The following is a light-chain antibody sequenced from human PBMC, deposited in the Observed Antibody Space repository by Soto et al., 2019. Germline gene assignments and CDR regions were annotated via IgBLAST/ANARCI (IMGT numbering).Light chain of an antibody. V-gene: IGKV3-15*01. CDR1: QSVSSN. CDR2: GAS. Sequence: EIVMTQSPATLSVSPGERANLSCRASQSVSSNLGWYQQKPGQAPRLLIYGASTRTTGIPARFSGSGSGTEFTLTICSLQSEDFAVYYCQQYHNWHPITFGQGTRLEIK. CDR3: QQYHNWHPIT. J-gene: IGKJ5*01.